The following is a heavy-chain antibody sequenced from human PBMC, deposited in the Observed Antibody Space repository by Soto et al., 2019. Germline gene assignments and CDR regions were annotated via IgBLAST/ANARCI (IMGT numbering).Heavy chain of an antibody. D-gene: IGHD5-12*01. V-gene: IGHV3-30*04. Sequence: QVQLVESGGGVVQPGRSLRLSCAASGFTFSSYAMHWVRQAPGKGLEWVAVISYEGKNKYYADSVKGRFTISRDNSKNTLYLQMNSLRAEDTAVYYCVRDTRHSGYDLWGQGTLVTVSS. CDR3: VRDTRHSGYDL. CDR2: ISYEGKNK. J-gene: IGHJ4*02. CDR1: GFTFSSYA.